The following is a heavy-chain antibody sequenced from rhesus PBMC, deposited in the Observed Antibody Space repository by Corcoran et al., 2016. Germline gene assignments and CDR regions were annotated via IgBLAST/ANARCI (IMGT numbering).Heavy chain of an antibody. Sequence: EVQLVESGGGLVQPGGSLRLSCAASGFTFSSSAMHWVRQAPGKGREWVGRIRNKSKNYEAGYAASVKGKFSISREDSKNTAYLQMNSLKTEDTAVYYCALTTGGYRFDVWGPGVLVTVSS. CDR1: GFTFSSSA. CDR3: ALTTGGYRFDV. D-gene: IGHD6-37*01. CDR2: IRNKSKNYEA. J-gene: IGHJ5-1*01. V-gene: IGHV3-118*01.